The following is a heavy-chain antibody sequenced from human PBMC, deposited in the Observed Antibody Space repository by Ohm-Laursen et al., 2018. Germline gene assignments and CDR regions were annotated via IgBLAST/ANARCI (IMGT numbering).Heavy chain of an antibody. CDR3: AKEKESSGFFDY. V-gene: IGHV3-23*01. CDR2: INGGGSRT. D-gene: IGHD3-22*01. CDR1: GFTFNNYA. Sequence: SLRLSCAASGFTFNNYAMSWVRQAPGKGLEWVSAINGGGSRTYFADSVKGRFAMSRDNSRRTVYLQMNSLRGEDTAAYYCAKEKESSGFFDYWGQGTLVTVSS. J-gene: IGHJ4*02.